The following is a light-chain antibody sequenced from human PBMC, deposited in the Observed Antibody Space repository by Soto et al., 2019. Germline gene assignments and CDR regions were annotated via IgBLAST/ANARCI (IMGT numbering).Light chain of an antibody. CDR2: EVS. CDR1: SSDVGDYNY. Sequence: QSALTQPPSASGSPGQSVTISCTGTSSDVGDYNYVSWYQHHPGKAPKLIIYEVSKRPSGVPDRFSGSKSGNTASLTVSGLQAEDEADYYCISYAGSNNLGVFGGGTKLTVL. V-gene: IGLV2-8*01. CDR3: ISYAGSNNLGV. J-gene: IGLJ2*01.